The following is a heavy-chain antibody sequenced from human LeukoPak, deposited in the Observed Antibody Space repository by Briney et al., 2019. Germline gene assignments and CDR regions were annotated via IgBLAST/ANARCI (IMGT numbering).Heavy chain of an antibody. V-gene: IGHV3-7*03. CDR2: INHNGNVN. J-gene: IGHJ4*02. CDR3: ANLNSILTMGSCY. Sequence: GGSLRLSCAASGFTFSSYWMNWAHQAPGKGLEWVASINHNGNVNYYVDSVKGRFTISRDNSKNTLYLQMSSLRAEDTAVYYCANLNSILTMGSCYWGQGTLVTVSS. CDR1: GFTFSSYW. D-gene: IGHD4/OR15-4a*01.